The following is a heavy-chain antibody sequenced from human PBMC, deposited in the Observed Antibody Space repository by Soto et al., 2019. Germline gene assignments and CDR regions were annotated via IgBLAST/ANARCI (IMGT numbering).Heavy chain of an antibody. Sequence: EVQVVESGGGLVQPGGSLRLSCVGSGFTFSAYEMNWIRQAPGRGLERVSYLSRGGYTIEYADSVNGRFIVSRDDATNSHYLQMNSLRAEDTAVYFCATSLPYRGFDYWGQGTLVTVSS. CDR3: ATSLPYRGFDY. V-gene: IGHV3-48*03. J-gene: IGHJ4*02. D-gene: IGHD1-26*01. CDR2: LSRGGYTI. CDR1: GFTFSAYE.